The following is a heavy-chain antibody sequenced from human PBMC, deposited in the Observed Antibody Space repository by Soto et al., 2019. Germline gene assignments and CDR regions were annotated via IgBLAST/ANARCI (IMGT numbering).Heavy chain of an antibody. Sequence: QVQLVQSGAEVKKPGSSVKVSCKASGGTFSSYTISWVRQAPGQGLEWMGRIIPILGIANYAQKFQGRVTITADKSTSTAYMELSSLRSEDTAMYYCARGERDYSYGIDVWGQGTTFTVSS. J-gene: IGHJ6*02. CDR2: IIPILGIA. V-gene: IGHV1-69*02. CDR1: GGTFSSYT. CDR3: ARGERDYSYGIDV.